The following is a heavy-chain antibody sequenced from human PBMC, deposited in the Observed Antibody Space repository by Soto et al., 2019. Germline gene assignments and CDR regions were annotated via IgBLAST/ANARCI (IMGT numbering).Heavy chain of an antibody. Sequence: PGGSLRLSCAASGFNFSDHYMNWIRQAPGEGLEWVSYISGSSRYTNFADSVKGRFTISRDNAKNSLYLQMNSLRAEDTAVYYCARHTSGWHYYDYWGQGTPVTVSS. D-gene: IGHD6-19*01. CDR1: GFNFSDHY. CDR3: ARHTSGWHYYDY. J-gene: IGHJ4*02. V-gene: IGHV3-11*06. CDR2: ISGSSRYT.